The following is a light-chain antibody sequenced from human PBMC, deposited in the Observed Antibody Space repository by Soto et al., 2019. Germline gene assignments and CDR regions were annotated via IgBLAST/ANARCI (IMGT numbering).Light chain of an antibody. CDR3: HQYDT. CDR2: GAS. J-gene: IGKJ2*01. Sequence: EIVLTQSPGTLSLSPGERATLSCRASQSVSSSYLAWYQQKPGQAPRLLIYGASSRATGIPDRFSGSGSGTDFTLTISRLEPEDFAVYYCHQYDTFGQGTKLEIK. CDR1: QSVSSSY. V-gene: IGKV3-20*01.